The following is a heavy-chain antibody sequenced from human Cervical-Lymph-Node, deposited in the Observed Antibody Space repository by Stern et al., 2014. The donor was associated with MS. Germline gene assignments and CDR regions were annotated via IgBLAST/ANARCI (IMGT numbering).Heavy chain of an antibody. V-gene: IGHV4-61*02. CDR2: IHDSGST. J-gene: IGHJ5*02. Sequence: QVQLVQSGPGLVKPSQTLSLTCTVSGGSISSSGYYWSWIRQPADKGLEWIGRIHDSGSTYYNPSLKSRVTISMDTAQKPFSLKLTSVTAADPAVYYCATTRWDLFTWNWFDPWGQGTLVTVSS. CDR1: GGSISSSGYY. CDR3: ATTRWDLFTWNWFDP. D-gene: IGHD1-26*01.